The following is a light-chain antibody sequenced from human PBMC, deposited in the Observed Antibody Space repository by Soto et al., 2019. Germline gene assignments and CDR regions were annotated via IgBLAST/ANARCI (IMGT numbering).Light chain of an antibody. V-gene: IGKV3-20*01. J-gene: IGKJ1*01. CDR1: QSVSSSY. Sequence: IVLTQSPGTLSLSPGERATLSCRASQSVSSSYLAWYQQKPGQAPRLLIYGASSRATGIPDRFSGSGCGTDFTLTISRLEPEDFAVYYCQQYGSSVVTFGQGTKVLIK. CDR2: GAS. CDR3: QQYGSSVVT.